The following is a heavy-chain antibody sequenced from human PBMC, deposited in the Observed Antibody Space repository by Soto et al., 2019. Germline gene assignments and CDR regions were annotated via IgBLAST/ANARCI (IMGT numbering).Heavy chain of an antibody. D-gene: IGHD2-21*02. V-gene: IGHV4-39*01. Sequence: SETLSLTCTVTGDSISNRSYYWGWIRQPPGKGLEWIGSIYYSGSTYNNPSLKSRVSMSVDTSKNQFSLKLRSVTAADTALYYCARQRTSVVTQASFDYWGQGTLVTVSS. CDR1: GDSISNRSYY. J-gene: IGHJ4*02. CDR2: IYYSGST. CDR3: ARQRTSVVTQASFDY.